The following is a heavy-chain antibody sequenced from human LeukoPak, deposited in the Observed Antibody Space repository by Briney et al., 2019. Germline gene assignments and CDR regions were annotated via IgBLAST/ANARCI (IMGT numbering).Heavy chain of an antibody. CDR2: INYLGST. CDR1: GGSISSYY. CDR3: ARLKGGN. J-gene: IGHJ4*02. V-gene: IGHV4-59*08. Sequence: KPSETLSLTCTVSGGSISSYYWSWIRQPPGKGLEWIGYINYLGSTHYNPSLKSRVTISIDTSKNQFSLKLSSVTAADTAIYYCARLKGGNWGQGTLVTVSS. D-gene: IGHD3-16*01.